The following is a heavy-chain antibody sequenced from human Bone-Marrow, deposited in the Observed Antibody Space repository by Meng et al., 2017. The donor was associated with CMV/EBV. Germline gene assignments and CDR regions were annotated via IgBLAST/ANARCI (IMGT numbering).Heavy chain of an antibody. J-gene: IGHJ6*02. D-gene: IGHD4-11*01. Sequence: GESLKISCAASGFTFSGSAIHWVRQASGKGLEWVGRMRSKANNYAIAYAASLKGRFTISRDESKNTVYLQMNGLETEDTAVYYCTRFLDYRDHRGLDVWGQGTTVTVPS. CDR2: MRSKANNYAI. CDR1: GFTFSGSA. CDR3: TRFLDYRDHRGLDV. V-gene: IGHV3-73*01.